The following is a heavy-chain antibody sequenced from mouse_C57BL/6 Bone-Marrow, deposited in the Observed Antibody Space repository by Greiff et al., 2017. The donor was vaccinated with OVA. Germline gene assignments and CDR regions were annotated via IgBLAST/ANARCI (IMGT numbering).Heavy chain of an antibody. CDR1: GYTFTDYN. Sequence: VQLQQSGPELVKPGASVKIPCKASGYTFTDYNMDWVKQSHGKSLEWIGDINPNNGGTIYNQKFKGKATLTVDKSSSTAYMELRSLQSEDTDVDYCARRRAIYYGNSFAYWGQGTLVTVSA. D-gene: IGHD2-1*01. J-gene: IGHJ3*01. V-gene: IGHV1-18*01. CDR2: INPNNGGT. CDR3: ARRRAIYYGNSFAY.